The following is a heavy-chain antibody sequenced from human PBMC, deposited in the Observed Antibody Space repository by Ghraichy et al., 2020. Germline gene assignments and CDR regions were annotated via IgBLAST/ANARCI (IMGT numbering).Heavy chain of an antibody. CDR2: ISYDGSNK. D-gene: IGHD6-13*01. CDR1: GFNFSRYA. CDR3: ARDRLATTGAGGKGYFDL. J-gene: IGHJ2*01. Sequence: GGSLRLSCAASGFNFSRYAMHWVRQAPGKGLEWVALISYDGSNKYYADSVKGRFTISRDNSENTMYLEMNSPRTEDTAVYYCARDRLATTGAGGKGYFDLWGRGTLVTVSS. V-gene: IGHV3-30*04.